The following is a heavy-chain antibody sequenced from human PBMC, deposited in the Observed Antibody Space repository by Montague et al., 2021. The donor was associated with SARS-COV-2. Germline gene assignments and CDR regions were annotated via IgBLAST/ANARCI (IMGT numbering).Heavy chain of an antibody. V-gene: IGHV4-4*02. CDR3: VANGYYSLDF. CDR2: IYHTGGT. Sequence: SETLSLTCVVSGDSITGSDNWWSWVRQPPGKGLEWIGEIYHTGGTNFNPSLTSRVTISIDESKNQFSLKLRSVTAADTAIYYCVANGYYSLDFWGQGTLVTVSS. D-gene: IGHD3-22*01. J-gene: IGHJ4*02. CDR1: GDSITGSDNW.